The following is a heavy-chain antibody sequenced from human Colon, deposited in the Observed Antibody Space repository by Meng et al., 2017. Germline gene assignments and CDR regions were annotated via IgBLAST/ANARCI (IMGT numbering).Heavy chain of an antibody. Sequence: QVQPQESGPGLVKPSQTRSLTCPVAGGSISNCGFYWSWIRQHPGKGLAWIGYIYYSGSTYYNPSLRSRVAISIDTSKNQFSMKLTSVTAADTAVYFCARTNYGDYNWFDPWGQGTLVTVSS. D-gene: IGHD4-17*01. V-gene: IGHV4-31*03. CDR1: GGSISNCGFY. CDR3: ARTNYGDYNWFDP. CDR2: IYYSGST. J-gene: IGHJ5*02.